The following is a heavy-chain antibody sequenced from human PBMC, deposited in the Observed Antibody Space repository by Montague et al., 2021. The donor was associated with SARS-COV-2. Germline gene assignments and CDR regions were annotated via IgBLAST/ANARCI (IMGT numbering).Heavy chain of an antibody. V-gene: IGHV4-31*03. CDR3: ARASGKKTIFGVVISYFDY. CDR2: IYYSGST. Sequence: TLSLTCTVSGGSISSGGYYWIWIRQHPGKGLEWIGYIYYSGSTYYNPSLKSRVTISVDTSKNQFSLKLSSVTAADTAVYYCARASGKKTIFGVVISYFDYGGKGTLFTVAS. D-gene: IGHD3-3*01. CDR1: GGSISSGGYY. J-gene: IGHJ4*02.